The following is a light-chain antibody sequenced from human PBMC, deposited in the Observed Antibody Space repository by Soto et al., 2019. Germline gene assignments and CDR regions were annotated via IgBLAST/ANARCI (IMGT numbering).Light chain of an antibody. CDR3: QPYDDLPFT. CDR1: QNINIY. Sequence: DIQMTQSPSSLSASVGDRVTITCQASQNINIYLNWYQQSPGRAPKLLIYDASSLEKGVPSRFSGTGSGTHFTLTISSLRPEDIATYYCQPYDDLPFTFGPGTKVDIK. CDR2: DAS. J-gene: IGKJ3*01. V-gene: IGKV1-33*01.